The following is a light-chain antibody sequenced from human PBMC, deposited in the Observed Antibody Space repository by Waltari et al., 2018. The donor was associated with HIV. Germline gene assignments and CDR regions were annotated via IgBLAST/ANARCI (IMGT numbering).Light chain of an antibody. Sequence: SYELPQPPSASVSPGQTARISCSGDALPTQYAFWYQQRPGQAPVMVIYRDKERPSGIPDRFSGSSAGTTVTLTISGVQAEDEADYYCQSADSTGTYWVFGGGTKLTVL. J-gene: IGLJ3*02. CDR1: ALPTQY. V-gene: IGLV3-25*03. CDR3: QSADSTGTYWV. CDR2: RDK.